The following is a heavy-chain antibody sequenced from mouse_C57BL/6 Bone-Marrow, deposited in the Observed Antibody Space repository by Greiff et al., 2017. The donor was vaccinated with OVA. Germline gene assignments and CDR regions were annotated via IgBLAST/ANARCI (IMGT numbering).Heavy chain of an antibody. V-gene: IGHV5-17*01. Sequence: EVQLVESGGGLVKPGGSLQLSCAASGFTFSDYGMHWVRQAPEQGLEWVAYISSGSSTIYYADTVKGLFTISRDNAKNTLFLPMTSLRSEDTAMYYCATYGNFDYWGQGTTLTVSS. CDR2: ISSGSSTI. J-gene: IGHJ2*01. D-gene: IGHD2-1*01. CDR3: ATYGNFDY. CDR1: GFTFSDYG.